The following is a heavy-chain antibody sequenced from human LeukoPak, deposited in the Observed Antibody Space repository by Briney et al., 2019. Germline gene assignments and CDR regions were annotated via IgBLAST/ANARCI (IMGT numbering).Heavy chain of an antibody. CDR3: ARFGSSSSDAFDI. Sequence: GGSLRLSCAAPGFTFSSYWMHWVRQAPGKGLVWVSRINSDGSSTSYADSVKGRFTISRDNAKNTLYLQMNSLRAEDTAVYYCARFGSSSSDAFDIWGQGTMVTVSS. J-gene: IGHJ3*02. CDR1: GFTFSSYW. D-gene: IGHD6-13*01. V-gene: IGHV3-74*01. CDR2: INSDGSST.